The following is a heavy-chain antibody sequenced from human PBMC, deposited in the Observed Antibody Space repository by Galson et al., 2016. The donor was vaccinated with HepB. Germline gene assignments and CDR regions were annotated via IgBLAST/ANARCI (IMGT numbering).Heavy chain of an antibody. Sequence: SLRLSCAASGFTFSRFWINWVRQAPGKGLEWVASIKEDGSKTSYVDSVKGRFTISRDNVENSLYLQMNSLRAEGTAVYYCARYGDEAGWNFQHWGQGSLVTVSS. CDR2: IKEDGSKT. J-gene: IGHJ1*01. CDR3: ARYGDEAGWNFQH. CDR1: GFTFSRFW. D-gene: IGHD6-19*01. V-gene: IGHV3-7*03.